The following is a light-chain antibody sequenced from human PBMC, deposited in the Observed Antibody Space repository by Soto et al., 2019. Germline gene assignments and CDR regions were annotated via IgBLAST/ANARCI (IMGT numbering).Light chain of an antibody. V-gene: IGKV3D-20*02. CDR3: QQRSNWSLT. Sequence: EIALTQSPDTLSLSPGERATLSCRASESVGSSYVAWYQKKPGQAPRLLIYGASSRASGIPNRFSGSGSGTDFTLTIGSLEPEDFAVYYCQQRSNWSLTFGGGTKVDIK. CDR2: GAS. CDR1: ESVGSSY. J-gene: IGKJ4*01.